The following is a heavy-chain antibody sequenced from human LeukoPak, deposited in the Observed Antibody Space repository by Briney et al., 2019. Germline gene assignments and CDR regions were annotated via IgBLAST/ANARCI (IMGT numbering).Heavy chain of an antibody. CDR2: INPTTGST. V-gene: IGHV1-46*01. CDR3: ARDPGLTTDYYYMDV. CDR1: GYTFTTYY. D-gene: IGHD1-1*01. J-gene: IGHJ6*03. Sequence: GASVKVSCKASGYTFTTYYIQWVRQAPGQRLEWLGIINPTTGSTTYAQKFQGRVTMTGDMSTGTVYMEVSSLRSEDTAVYYCARDPGLTTDYYYMDVWGKGTTVTVSS.